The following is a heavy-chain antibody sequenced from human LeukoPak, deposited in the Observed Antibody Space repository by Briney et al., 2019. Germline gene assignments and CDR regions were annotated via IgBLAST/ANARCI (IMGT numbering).Heavy chain of an antibody. D-gene: IGHD5-24*01. CDR3: ARIRDGYNDAYDI. CDR2: IIPIFGTA. Sequence: AASVKVSCKASGGTFSSYAISWVRQAPGQGLEWMGRIIPIFGTANYAQKFQGRVTITADESTSTAYMELSSLRSEDTAVYYCARIRDGYNDAYDIWGQGTMVTVPS. V-gene: IGHV1-69*13. CDR1: GGTFSSYA. J-gene: IGHJ3*02.